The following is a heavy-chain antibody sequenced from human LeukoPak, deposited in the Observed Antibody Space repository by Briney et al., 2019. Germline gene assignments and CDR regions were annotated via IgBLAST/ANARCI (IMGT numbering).Heavy chain of an antibody. D-gene: IGHD2-2*01. CDR2: IYYSGST. CDR1: GGSSSSSRYY. CDR3: ARHPYQLLWLSWFDP. Sequence: PSETLSLTCTVSGGSSSSSRYYWGWIRQPPGKGLEWIGSIYYSGSTYYNPSLKSRVTISVDTSENQFSLKLSSVTAADTAVYYCARHPYQLLWLSWFDPWGQGTLVTVSS. J-gene: IGHJ5*02. V-gene: IGHV4-39*01.